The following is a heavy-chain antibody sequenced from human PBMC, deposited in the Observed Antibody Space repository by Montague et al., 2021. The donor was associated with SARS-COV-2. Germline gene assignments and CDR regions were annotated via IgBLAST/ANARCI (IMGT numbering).Heavy chain of an antibody. V-gene: IGHV3-48*03. CDR3: ARENGADALDI. CDR1: GFTFSAYE. CDR2: IGTSGSPI. J-gene: IGHJ3*02. D-gene: IGHD2-8*01. Sequence: SLRLSCAASGFTFSAYEMSWVRQAPGKGLERVSYIGTSGSPIFYAESVKGRFTVSRDNAKKSLFLQMNSLRVEDTAIYYCARENGADALDIWGQGTMVIVSS.